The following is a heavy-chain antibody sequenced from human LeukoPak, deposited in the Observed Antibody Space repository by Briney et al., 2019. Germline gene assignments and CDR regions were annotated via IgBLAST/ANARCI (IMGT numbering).Heavy chain of an antibody. J-gene: IGHJ4*02. CDR3: ARVYSSSSSYFDY. D-gene: IGHD6-6*01. CDR1: GFTVSSNY. CDR2: IYSGGST. Sequence: GGSLRLSCAASGFTVSSNYMSWVRQAPGKGLEWVSVIYSGGSTYYADSVKGRFTISRDNSKNTLYLQMNSVRAEDTAVYYCARVYSSSSSYFDYWGQGTLVTVSS. V-gene: IGHV3-53*01.